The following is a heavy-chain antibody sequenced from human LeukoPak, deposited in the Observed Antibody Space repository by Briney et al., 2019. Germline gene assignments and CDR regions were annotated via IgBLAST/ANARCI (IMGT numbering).Heavy chain of an antibody. CDR3: ARGWELLYWYGMDV. CDR1: GFTFSSYG. J-gene: IGHJ6*02. D-gene: IGHD1-26*01. Sequence: PGGFLRLSCAASGFTFSSYGMHWVRQAPGKGLEWVAVIWYDGSNKYYADSVKGRFTISRDNSKNTLYLQMNSLRAEDTAVYYCARGWELLYWYGMDVWGQGTTVTVSS. V-gene: IGHV3-33*01. CDR2: IWYDGSNK.